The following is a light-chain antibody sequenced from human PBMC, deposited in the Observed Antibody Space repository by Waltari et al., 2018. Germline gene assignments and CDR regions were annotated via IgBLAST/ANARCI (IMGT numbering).Light chain of an antibody. CDR3: QHYVRLPAT. CDR2: AAS. CDR1: QSVGRAF. J-gene: IGKJ1*01. V-gene: IGKV3-20*01. Sequence: EIVLTQSPGTLSLSPGERATLSCRASQSVGRAFAWYQQKPGQAPRLLIFAASSRATGIPDRFSGSGSGTDFSLSISRLEPEDLAVYYCQHYVRLPATFGQGTKVEIK.